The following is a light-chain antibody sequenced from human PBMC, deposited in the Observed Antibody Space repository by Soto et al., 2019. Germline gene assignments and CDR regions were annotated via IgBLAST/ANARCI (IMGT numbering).Light chain of an antibody. V-gene: IGKV1-9*01. CDR3: QHLNSYPRAHA. CDR1: QGIRSF. CDR2: AAS. J-gene: IGKJ4*01. Sequence: DIQLTQSPSFLSASVGDTVTITCRASQGIRSFLPWYQQKLGEAPKLLIYAASTLESGVSLRFSGSGSGTEFTLTISSLQPEDVATYYCQHLNSYPRAHAFGGGTKVEI.